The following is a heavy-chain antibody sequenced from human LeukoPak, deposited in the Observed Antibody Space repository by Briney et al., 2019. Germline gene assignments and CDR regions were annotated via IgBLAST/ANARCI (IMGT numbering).Heavy chain of an antibody. CDR1: GGSISGYY. CDR3: AREGTTVTHFDY. Sequence: KPSETLSLTCTVSGGSISGYYWSWIRQPPGKGLEWIGYIYSSGSTNYNPSLKRRVTISIDTSKNQFSLKLSSVTAADTAVYYCAREGTTVTHFDYWGQGTLATVSS. D-gene: IGHD4-11*01. V-gene: IGHV4-59*01. CDR2: IYSSGST. J-gene: IGHJ4*02.